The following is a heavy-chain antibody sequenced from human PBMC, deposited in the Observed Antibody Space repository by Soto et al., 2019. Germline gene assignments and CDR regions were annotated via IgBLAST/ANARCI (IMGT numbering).Heavy chain of an antibody. Sequence: EVQLLESGGGLVQPGGSLRLSCAASGFTVSSFPMTWVRQAPGKGLEWVSSISSRGDGTSYADSVKGRFTISRDNATNTLYLQLSSLRAEDTAVYYCARKVAGCIWGQGTRVTVSS. CDR1: GFTVSSFP. V-gene: IGHV3-23*01. CDR2: ISSRGDGT. CDR3: ARKVAGCI. J-gene: IGHJ4*02. D-gene: IGHD6-19*01.